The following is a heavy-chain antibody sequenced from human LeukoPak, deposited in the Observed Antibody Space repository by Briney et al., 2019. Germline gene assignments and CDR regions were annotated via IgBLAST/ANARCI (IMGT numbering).Heavy chain of an antibody. CDR3: ARVVDNGTDY. D-gene: IGHD5-12*01. J-gene: IGHJ4*02. CDR1: GVSISSGGYY. Sequence: SQTLSLTCTVSGVSISSGGYYWSWIRQHPGKGLEWIGYIYYSGSTYYNPSLKSRVTISVDTSKNQFSLKLSSVTAADTAVYYCARVVDNGTDYWGQGTLVTVSS. V-gene: IGHV4-31*03. CDR2: IYYSGST.